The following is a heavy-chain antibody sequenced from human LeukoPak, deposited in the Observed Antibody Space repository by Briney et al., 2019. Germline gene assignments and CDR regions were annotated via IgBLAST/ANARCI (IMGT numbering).Heavy chain of an antibody. D-gene: IGHD3-10*01. CDR3: ARGPTVLWFGELLSGGYYFDY. Sequence: PSQTLSLTCTVSGGSISSGGYYWSWIRQHPGKGLEWIGYIYYSGSTYYNPSLKSRVTISVDTSKNQFSLKLSSVPAADTAVYYCARGPTVLWFGELLSGGYYFDYWGQGTLVTVSS. CDR1: GGSISSGGYY. V-gene: IGHV4-31*03. CDR2: IYYSGST. J-gene: IGHJ4*02.